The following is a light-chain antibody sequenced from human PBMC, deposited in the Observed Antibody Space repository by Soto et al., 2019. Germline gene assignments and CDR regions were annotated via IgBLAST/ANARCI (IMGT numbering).Light chain of an antibody. CDR3: EQYKCYPVR. CDR1: QSISSW. Sequence: DIQMTQSPSTLSASVGDRVTITCRASQSISSWLAWYQQKPGKAPKLLIYKASSLESGVPSRFSGSGSGIEFTLTISSLQPDDFAAYSCEQYKCYPVRLGQGTKLEIK. V-gene: IGKV1-5*03. J-gene: IGKJ2*03. CDR2: KAS.